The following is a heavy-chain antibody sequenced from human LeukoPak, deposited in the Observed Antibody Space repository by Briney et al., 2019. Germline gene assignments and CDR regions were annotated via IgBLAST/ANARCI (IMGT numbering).Heavy chain of an antibody. Sequence: KSSETLSLTCTVSGGSISSYYWSWIRQPPGKGLEWIGYIYYSGSTNYNPSLKSRVTISVDTSKNQFSLKLSSVTAADTAVYYCARTTFGELLFMDVWGKGTTVTISS. D-gene: IGHD3-10*01. J-gene: IGHJ6*04. V-gene: IGHV4-59*01. CDR3: ARTTFGELLFMDV. CDR2: IYYSGST. CDR1: GGSISSYY.